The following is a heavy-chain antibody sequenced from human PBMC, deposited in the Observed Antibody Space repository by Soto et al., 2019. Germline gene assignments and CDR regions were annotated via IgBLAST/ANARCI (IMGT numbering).Heavy chain of an antibody. CDR1: GGSISSYY. CDR3: ARDTVTTSDDAFEI. CDR2: VYYSGST. Sequence: QAQLQESGPGLVKPSETLSLTCTVSGGSISSYYWTWIRQPPGKRLEWIGYVYYSGSTNYNPSLKSRVTISVDMSKNQFSLKLSSVTAADTAVYYCARDTVTTSDDAFEIWGQGTMVTGSS. V-gene: IGHV4-59*01. J-gene: IGHJ3*02. D-gene: IGHD4-17*01.